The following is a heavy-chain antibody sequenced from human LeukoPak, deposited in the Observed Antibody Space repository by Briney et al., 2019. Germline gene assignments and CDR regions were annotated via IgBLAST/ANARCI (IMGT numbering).Heavy chain of an antibody. J-gene: IGHJ4*02. CDR2: INHSGST. Sequence: SETLSLTCAVYGGSFSGYYWSWIRQPPGKGLEWIGEINHSGSTNYNPSLKSRVTMSVDTSKNQFSLKLSSVTAADTAVYYCARGLWRWLQPSLLGYWGQGTLVTVSS. CDR3: ARGLWRWLQPSLLGY. CDR1: GGSFSGYY. D-gene: IGHD5-24*01. V-gene: IGHV4-34*01.